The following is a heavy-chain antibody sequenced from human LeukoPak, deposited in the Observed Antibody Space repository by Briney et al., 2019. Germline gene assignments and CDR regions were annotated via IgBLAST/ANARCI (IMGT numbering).Heavy chain of an antibody. CDR2: ISSSSSTI. D-gene: IGHD3-22*01. J-gene: IGHJ4*02. V-gene: IGHV3-48*02. Sequence: PGGSLRLSCAASGFTFSSYSMNWVRQAPGKGLEWVSYISSSSSTIYYADSVKGRFTISRDNAKNSLYLQMNSLRDEDTAVYYCARGLYYYDSSGRGYWGQGTLVTASS. CDR1: GFTFSSYS. CDR3: ARGLYYYDSSGRGY.